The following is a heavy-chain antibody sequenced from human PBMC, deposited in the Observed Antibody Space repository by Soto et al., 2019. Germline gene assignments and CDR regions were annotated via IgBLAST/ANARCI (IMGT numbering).Heavy chain of an antibody. J-gene: IGHJ3*02. Sequence: GESLKISCKGSGYSFTSYWIGWVRQMPGKGLEWMGIIYPGDSDTRYSPSFQGQVTISADKSISTAYLQWSSLKASDTAMYYCASLNVLLWFGDNTGEIPDAFDIWGQGTMVTVSS. CDR2: IYPGDSDT. V-gene: IGHV5-51*01. D-gene: IGHD3-10*01. CDR1: GYSFTSYW. CDR3: ASLNVLLWFGDNTGEIPDAFDI.